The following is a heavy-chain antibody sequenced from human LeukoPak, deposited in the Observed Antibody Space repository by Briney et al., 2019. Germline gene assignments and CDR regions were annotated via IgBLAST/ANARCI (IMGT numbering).Heavy chain of an antibody. J-gene: IGHJ4*02. CDR1: GYSISSGYY. CDR3: ARRELQTPFDY. Sequence: SETLSLTCAVSGYSISSGYYWGWIRQPPGKGLEWIGSIYHSGSTYYNPSLKSRVTISVDTSKNQFSLKLSSVTAADTDVYYCARRELQTPFDYWGQGTLVTVSS. D-gene: IGHD1-7*01. V-gene: IGHV4-38-2*01. CDR2: IYHSGST.